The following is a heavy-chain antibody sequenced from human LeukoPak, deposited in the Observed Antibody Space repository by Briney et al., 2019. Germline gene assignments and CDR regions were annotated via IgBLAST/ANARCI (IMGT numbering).Heavy chain of an antibody. Sequence: GGSLRLSCAASGFTFSSYSMNWVRQAPGKGLEWVSSISSSSSYIYYADSVKGRFTISRDNAENSLYLQMNSLRAEDTAVYYCARDGFGSYGRLWAWFENWGQGTLITVSS. CDR3: ARDGFGSYGRLWAWFEN. J-gene: IGHJ4*02. CDR2: ISSSSSYI. V-gene: IGHV3-21*01. CDR1: GFTFSSYS. D-gene: IGHD3-16*01.